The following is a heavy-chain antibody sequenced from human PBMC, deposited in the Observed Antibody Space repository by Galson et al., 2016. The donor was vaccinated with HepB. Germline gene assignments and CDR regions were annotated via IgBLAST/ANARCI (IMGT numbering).Heavy chain of an antibody. J-gene: IGHJ4*02. V-gene: IGHV3-64D*09. CDR2: ISSNGGST. D-gene: IGHD6-19*01. Sequence: SLRLSCAASGFTFSRFAMHWVRQVPGKGPEYVSAISSNGGSTKYADSVKGRFSISRDNSKNTLYLQMSSLRTEDTAVYYCVKDTRLGSSGPIVDYWGQGTLVTVSS. CDR3: VKDTRLGSSGPIVDY. CDR1: GFTFSRFA.